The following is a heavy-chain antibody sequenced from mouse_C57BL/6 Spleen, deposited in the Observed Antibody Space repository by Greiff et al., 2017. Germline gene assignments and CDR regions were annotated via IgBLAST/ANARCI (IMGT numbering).Heavy chain of an antibody. J-gene: IGHJ2*01. Sequence: EVQLQQSGAGLVKPGASVKLSCTASGFNIKDYYMHWVKQRTEQGLEWIGRIDPEDGETKYAPKFPGKATITADTSSNTAYLQISSLTSEDTAVYYCARSPGIDYWGQGTTLTVSS. CDR3: ARSPGIDY. CDR1: GFNIKDYY. CDR2: IDPEDGET. V-gene: IGHV14-2*01.